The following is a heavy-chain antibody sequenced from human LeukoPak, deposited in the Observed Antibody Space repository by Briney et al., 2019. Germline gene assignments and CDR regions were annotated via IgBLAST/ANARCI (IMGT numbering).Heavy chain of an antibody. J-gene: IGHJ6*02. CDR3: ARHKGGGIASAGTDYYGMDV. Sequence: SETLSLTCTLSGGSICSYYWSWIRHPPGKGRERGGYIYHSGSTNNNPSLTSRVTISVDTSKNQFSLKLSSVTAVHTAGYYCARHKGGGIASAGTDYYGMDVWGQGTTVTVSS. CDR2: IYHSGST. V-gene: IGHV4-59*08. CDR1: GGSICSYY. D-gene: IGHD6-13*01.